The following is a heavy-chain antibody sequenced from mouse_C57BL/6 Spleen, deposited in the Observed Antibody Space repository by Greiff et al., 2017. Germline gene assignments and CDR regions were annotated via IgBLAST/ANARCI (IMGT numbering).Heavy chain of an antibody. CDR2: IYPGDGDT. J-gene: IGHJ4*01. V-gene: IGHV1-80*01. CDR3: ARHTVVAYYARDY. Sequence: VQLQQSGAELVKPGASVKISCKASGYAFSSYWMNWVKQRPGKGLEWIGQIYPGDGDTTYNGKFKGKATLTADKSSSTAYMQLSSLTSEDSAVYFCARHTVVAYYARDYWGQGTSVTVSS. D-gene: IGHD1-1*01. CDR1: GYAFSSYW.